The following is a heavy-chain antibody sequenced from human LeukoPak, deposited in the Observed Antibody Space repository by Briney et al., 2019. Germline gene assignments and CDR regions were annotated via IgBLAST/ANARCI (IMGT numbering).Heavy chain of an antibody. CDR3: ARVGPTYYDFWSGYFCG. CDR1: GFTFDDYG. V-gene: IGHV3-20*04. J-gene: IGHJ4*02. Sequence: PGGSLRLSCSASGFTFDDYGMSWGRQAPGKGLGWVSGINWYGGSRGYADSVKGRFTIPRDNAKTSLYLQMNRLRAEDAALYYCARVGPTYYDFWSGYFCGWGQGTLVTVSS. D-gene: IGHD3-3*01. CDR2: INWYGGSR.